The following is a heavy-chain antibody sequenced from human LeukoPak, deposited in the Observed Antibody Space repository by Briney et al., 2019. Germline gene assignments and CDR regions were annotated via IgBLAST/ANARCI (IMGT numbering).Heavy chain of an antibody. Sequence: PGGSLRLSCAASGFTFSSYAMSWVRQAPGKGLEWVSAISGSGGSTYYADSVKGRFTISRDNAKNTLYLQMNSLRADDTAVFYCATGRIVGAAEGWGQGTLVTVSS. CDR2: ISGSGGST. J-gene: IGHJ4*02. CDR1: GFTFSSYA. D-gene: IGHD1-26*01. CDR3: ATGRIVGAAEG. V-gene: IGHV3-23*01.